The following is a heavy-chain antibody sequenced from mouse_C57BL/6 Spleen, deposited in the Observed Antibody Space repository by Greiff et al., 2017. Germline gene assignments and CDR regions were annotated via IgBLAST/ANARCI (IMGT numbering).Heavy chain of an antibody. CDR2: IDPSDSYT. CDR1: GYTFTSYW. D-gene: IGHD1-1*01. V-gene: IGHV1-50*01. J-gene: IGHJ4*01. Sequence: QVQLQQPGAELVKPGASVKLSCKASGYTFTSYWMQWVKQRPGQGLEWIGEIDPSDSYTNYNQKFKGKATLTVDTSSSTAYMQLSSLTSEDSAVYYCAFYYYGRSYAMDYWGQGTSVTVSS. CDR3: AFYYYGRSYAMDY.